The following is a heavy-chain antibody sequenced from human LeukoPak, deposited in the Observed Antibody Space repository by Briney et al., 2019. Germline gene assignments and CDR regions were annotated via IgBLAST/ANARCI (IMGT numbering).Heavy chain of an antibody. Sequence: ASVKVSCKASGYTFTSYDINWVRQATGQGLEWMGWMNPNSGNTGYAQKFQGRVTITRNTSISTAYMELSSLRSEDTAVYYCASAAGYSYGGPPRYYYGMDVWGQGTTVTVSS. CDR1: GYTFTSYD. D-gene: IGHD5-18*01. V-gene: IGHV1-8*03. J-gene: IGHJ6*02. CDR3: ASAAGYSYGGPPRYYYGMDV. CDR2: MNPNSGNT.